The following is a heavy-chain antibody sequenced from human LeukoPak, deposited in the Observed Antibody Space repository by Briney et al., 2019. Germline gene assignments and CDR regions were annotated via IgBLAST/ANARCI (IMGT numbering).Heavy chain of an antibody. CDR2: IIPIFGTA. CDR3: ARASNSGYYYGY. J-gene: IGHJ4*02. D-gene: IGHD3-22*01. Sequence: SVKVSCKASGGTFISYAIGWVRQALGQGLEWMGGIIPIFGTANYAQKFQGRVTITADESTSTAYMELSSLRSEDTAVYYCARASNSGYYYGYWGQGTLVTVSS. CDR1: GGTFISYA. V-gene: IGHV1-69*13.